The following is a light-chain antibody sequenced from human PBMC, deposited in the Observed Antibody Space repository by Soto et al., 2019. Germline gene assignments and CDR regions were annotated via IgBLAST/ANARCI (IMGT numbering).Light chain of an antibody. CDR3: SSYAGSYSNYV. J-gene: IGLJ1*01. Sequence: QSALTQPPSASGSPGQSVTISCTGTSSDVGGYNYVSWYQQHPGKAPKLMIYEVSRRPSGVPDRFSGSKSGNTASLTVSGLQAEDEADYYCSSYAGSYSNYVFGTGTKLTVL. CDR2: EVS. CDR1: SSDVGGYNY. V-gene: IGLV2-8*01.